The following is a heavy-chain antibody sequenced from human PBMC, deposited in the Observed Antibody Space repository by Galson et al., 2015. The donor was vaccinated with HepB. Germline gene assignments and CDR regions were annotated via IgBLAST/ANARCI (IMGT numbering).Heavy chain of an antibody. CDR2: ISYDGSNK. Sequence: SLRLSCAASGFTFSSYGMHWVRQAPGKGLEWVAVISYDGSNKYYTDSVKGRFTISRDNSKNTLYLQMNSLRAEDTAVYYCAKDTYYYDSSGYGDYWGQGTLVTVSS. CDR1: GFTFSSYG. CDR3: AKDTYYYDSSGYGDY. V-gene: IGHV3-30*18. D-gene: IGHD3-22*01. J-gene: IGHJ4*02.